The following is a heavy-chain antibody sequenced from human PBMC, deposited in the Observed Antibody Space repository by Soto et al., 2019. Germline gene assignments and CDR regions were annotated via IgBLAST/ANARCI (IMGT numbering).Heavy chain of an antibody. V-gene: IGHV1-69*13. J-gene: IGHJ6*02. CDR1: GGTFSSYA. CDR3: ARGVRWRSYYSYYGMDV. CDR2: IIPIFGTA. D-gene: IGHD4-17*01. Sequence: SVKVSCKASGGTFSSYAISWVRQAPGQGLEWMGGIIPIFGTANYAQKFQGRVTITADESTSTAYMELSSLRSEDTAVYYCARGVRWRSYYSYYGMDVWGQGTTVTVSS.